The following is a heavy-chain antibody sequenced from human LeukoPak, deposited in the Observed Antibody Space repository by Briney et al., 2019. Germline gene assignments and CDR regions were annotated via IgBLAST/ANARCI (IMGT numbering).Heavy chain of an antibody. V-gene: IGHV4-59*08. Sequence: SETLSLTCTVSGGSISGYFWSWIRQPPGKGLEWIAYIYYSGSTNYNPSLKSGVTISVDTSKNQFSLKLGSVTAADTAVYYCARHYYGAGSYQRYFDYWGQGTLVTVSS. J-gene: IGHJ4*02. CDR1: GGSISGYF. CDR3: ARHYYGAGSYQRYFDY. CDR2: IYYSGST. D-gene: IGHD3-10*01.